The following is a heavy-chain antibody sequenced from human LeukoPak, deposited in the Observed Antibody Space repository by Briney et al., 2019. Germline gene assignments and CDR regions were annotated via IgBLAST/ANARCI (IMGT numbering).Heavy chain of an antibody. J-gene: IGHJ3*02. D-gene: IGHD3-22*01. CDR1: GFSLSTSGMC. Sequence: SGPALVKPTQTLTLTCTFSGFSLSTSGMCVSWIRQPPGKALEWLARIDWDDDKYYSTSLKTRLTISKDTSKNQVVLTMTNMDPVGTATYYCARHKEDYYDSSGYYYQNAFDIWGQGTMVTVSS. CDR3: ARHKEDYYDSSGYYYQNAFDI. V-gene: IGHV2-70*11. CDR2: IDWDDDK.